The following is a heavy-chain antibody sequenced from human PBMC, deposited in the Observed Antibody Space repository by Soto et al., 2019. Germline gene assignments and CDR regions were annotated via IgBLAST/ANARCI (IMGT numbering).Heavy chain of an antibody. CDR2: INPSGGST. CDR3: AREGGSGSYSSHYYYGMDV. V-gene: IGHV1-46*01. CDR1: GYTFTSYY. D-gene: IGHD3-10*01. J-gene: IGHJ6*02. Sequence: ASVKVSCKASGYTFTSYYMHWVRQAPGQGLEWMGIINPSGGSTSYAQKFQGRVTMTRDTSTSTVYMELSSLRSEDTAVYYCAREGGSGSYSSHYYYGMDVWGQGTTVTVSS.